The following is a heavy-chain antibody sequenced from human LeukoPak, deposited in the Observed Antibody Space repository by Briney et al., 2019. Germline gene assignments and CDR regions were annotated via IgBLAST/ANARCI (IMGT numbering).Heavy chain of an antibody. D-gene: IGHD6-13*01. V-gene: IGHV1-2*02. CDR3: ARAGSGSSWPFDY. Sequence: ASVNVSCKASGYTFTGYYMHWVRQAPGHGLEWMGWINPNSGGTNYAQKLQGRVTMTTDTSTSTVYMELSSLRSEDTAVYYCARAGSGSSWPFDYWGQGTLVTVSS. CDR1: GYTFTGYY. CDR2: INPNSGGT. J-gene: IGHJ4*02.